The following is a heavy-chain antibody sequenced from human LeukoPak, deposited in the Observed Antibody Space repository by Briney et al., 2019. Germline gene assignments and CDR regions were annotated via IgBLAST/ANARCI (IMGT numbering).Heavy chain of an antibody. CDR3: ARGLVELRDGYNFDY. J-gene: IGHJ4*02. D-gene: IGHD5-24*01. CDR2: INHSGST. V-gene: IGHV4-34*01. Sequence: SETLSLTCAVYGGSFSGYYWSWIRQPPGKGLEWIGEINHSGSTNYNPSLKSRVTISVDTSKNQFSLKLSSVTAADTAVYYCARGLVELRDGYNFDYWGQGTLVTVSS. CDR1: GGSFSGYY.